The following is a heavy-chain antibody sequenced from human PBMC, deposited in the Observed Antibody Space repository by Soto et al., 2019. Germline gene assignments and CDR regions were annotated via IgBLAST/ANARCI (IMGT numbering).Heavy chain of an antibody. CDR1: GGSISNGNYY. CDR3: AKNGTTRPWSDP. J-gene: IGHJ5*02. D-gene: IGHD1-1*01. V-gene: IGHV4-31*03. CDR2: IYYSGST. Sequence: SETLSLTCTVSGGSISNGNYYWSWIRQLPGKGLEWIGNIYYSGSTSYNPSLKSRVTISIDTSKNQFSLKPRSVVAADTAIYYCAKNGTTRPWSDPWGQGTLVTVSS.